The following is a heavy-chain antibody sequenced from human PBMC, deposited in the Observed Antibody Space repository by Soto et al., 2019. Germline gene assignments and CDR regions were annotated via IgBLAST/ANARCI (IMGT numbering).Heavy chain of an antibody. J-gene: IGHJ6*02. D-gene: IGHD5-12*01. Sequence: SQTLSLTCAISGDSVSSNTASWNWIRQSPSRGLERLGRTYFRSKWYNDYAVSVKSRIIINPDTSNNQFSLQLNSVTPEDTAVYFCAKGDNLGPKTGYAFDPWGQGTTVTVSS. CDR2: TYFRSKWYN. CDR3: AKGDNLGPKTGYAFDP. CDR1: GDSVSSNTAS. V-gene: IGHV6-1*01.